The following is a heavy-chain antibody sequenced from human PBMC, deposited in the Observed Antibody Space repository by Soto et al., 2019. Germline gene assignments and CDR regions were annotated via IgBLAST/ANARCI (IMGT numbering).Heavy chain of an antibody. V-gene: IGHV1-69*02. D-gene: IGHD2-2*01. CDR1: GGTFNTYT. CDR2: IIPMLTVT. CDR3: SIGSWSAETFDI. Sequence: QVHLVQSGAEVKTPGSSVKVSCKAAGGTFNTYTLIWVRQAPGHGLEWMGRIIPMLTVTNSAQKFQGRVTLTEDKSTGTAFMALTSLRSADTAIYYCSIGSWSAETFDIWGQGTMVTVSS. J-gene: IGHJ3*02.